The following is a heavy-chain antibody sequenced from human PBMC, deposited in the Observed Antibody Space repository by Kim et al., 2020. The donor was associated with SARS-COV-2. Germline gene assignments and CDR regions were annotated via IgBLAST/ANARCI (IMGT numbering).Heavy chain of an antibody. D-gene: IGHD2-15*01. J-gene: IGHJ5*02. CDR3: ARNMASGSSPRRRFDP. V-gene: IGHV1-2*06. CDR2: INPNSGGT. Sequence: ASVKVSCKASGYTFTGYYMHWVRQAPGQGLEWMGRINPNSGGTNYAQKFQGRVTMTRDTSISTAYMELSRLRSDDTAVYYCARNMASGSSPRRRFDPWGQGTLVTVSS. CDR1: GYTFTGYY.